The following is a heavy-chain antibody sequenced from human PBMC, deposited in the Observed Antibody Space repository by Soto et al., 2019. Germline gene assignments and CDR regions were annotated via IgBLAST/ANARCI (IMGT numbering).Heavy chain of an antibody. V-gene: IGHV3-23*01. Sequence: GGSLRLSCAASGFTFSNAWMSWVRQAPGKGLEWVSAISGSGGSTYYADSVKGRFTISRDNSKNTLYLQMNSLRAEDTAVYYCAKDRRITMIVVAANWFDPWGQGTLVTVSS. D-gene: IGHD3-22*01. J-gene: IGHJ5*02. CDR1: GFTFSNAW. CDR2: ISGSGGST. CDR3: AKDRRITMIVVAANWFDP.